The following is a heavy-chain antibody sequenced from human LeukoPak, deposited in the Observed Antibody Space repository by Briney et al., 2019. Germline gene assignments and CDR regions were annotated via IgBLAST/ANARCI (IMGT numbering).Heavy chain of an antibody. CDR2: ISGDGDST. J-gene: IGHJ4*02. Sequence: GGSLRLSCAASGFTFINYAMSWVRQTPGKGLECVSVISGDGDSTYHADSVKGRFTISRDNSQNTLYLQMNSLRAEDTAVYYCAKHLWRDLLWFGEGYYFGYWGQGTLVTVSS. V-gene: IGHV3-23*01. D-gene: IGHD3-10*01. CDR3: AKHLWRDLLWFGEGYYFGY. CDR1: GFTFINYA.